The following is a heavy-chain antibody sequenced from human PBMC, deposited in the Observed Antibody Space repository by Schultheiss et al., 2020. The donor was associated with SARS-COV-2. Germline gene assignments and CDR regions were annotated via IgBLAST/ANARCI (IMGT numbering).Heavy chain of an antibody. D-gene: IGHD3-22*01. CDR1: GYTFTSYD. Sequence: ASVKVSCKASGYTFTSYDINWVRQATGQGLEWMGWMNPNSGNTGYAQKFQGRVTMTRNTSISTAYMELNSLRAEDTAVYYCARATEGGYYDSSGYYYYYYGMDVWGQGTTVTVSS. J-gene: IGHJ6*02. V-gene: IGHV1-8*01. CDR2: MNPNSGNT. CDR3: ARATEGGYYDSSGYYYYYYGMDV.